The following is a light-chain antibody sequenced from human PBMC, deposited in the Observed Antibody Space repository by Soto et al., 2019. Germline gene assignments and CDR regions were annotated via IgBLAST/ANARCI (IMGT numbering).Light chain of an antibody. CDR3: SSHAGIINVV. J-gene: IGLJ3*02. CDR2: EVT. V-gene: IGLV2-8*01. Sequence: QSALTQPPSASGSPGQSVTISCTGTSCDVGGYNYVSWYQQHPGKAPKLIIYEVTKRPSGVPDRFSGSKSGNTASLTVSGLLAEDEADYYCSSHAGIINVVFGGGTKLTVL. CDR1: SCDVGGYNY.